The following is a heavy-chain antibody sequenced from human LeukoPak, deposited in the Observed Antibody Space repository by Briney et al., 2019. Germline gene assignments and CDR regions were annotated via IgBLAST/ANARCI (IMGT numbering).Heavy chain of an antibody. D-gene: IGHD2-2*01. CDR2: INSDGSST. V-gene: IGHV3-74*01. J-gene: IGHJ6*02. CDR3: ARDLLISSATSYYYYYYGMDV. Sequence: GGSPRLSCTASGFTFSSYWMHWVRQAPGKGLVWVSRINSDGSSTSYADSVKGRFTISRDNAKNTLYLQMNSLRAEDTAVYHCARDLLISSATSYYYYYYGMDVWGQGTTVTVSS. CDR1: GFTFSSYW.